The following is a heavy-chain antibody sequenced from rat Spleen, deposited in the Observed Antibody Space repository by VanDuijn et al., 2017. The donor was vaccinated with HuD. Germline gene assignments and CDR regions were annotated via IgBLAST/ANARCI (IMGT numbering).Heavy chain of an antibody. V-gene: IGHV5-7*01. D-gene: IGHD1-11*01. CDR1: GFTFSDYY. CDR2: LNYDDSTI. CDR3: ARRHYGYTDYFDY. J-gene: IGHJ2*01. Sequence: EVQLVESGGGLVQPGRSLKLSCAASGFTFSDYYMAWVRQAPTKGLEWVATLNYDDSTIYYRDSVKGRFTISRDNAKSTLYLQMDGLRSEDTATYYCARRHYGYTDYFDYWGQGVMVTVSS.